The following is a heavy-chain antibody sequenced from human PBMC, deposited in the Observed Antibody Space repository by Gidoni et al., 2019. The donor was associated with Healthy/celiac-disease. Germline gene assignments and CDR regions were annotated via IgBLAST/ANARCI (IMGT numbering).Heavy chain of an antibody. Sequence: EVQLLESGGGLVQPGGSLRLSCAASGFPFSSYAMSWVRQAPGKGLEWVSAISGSGGSTYYADSVKGRFTISRDNSKNTLYLQMNSLRAEDTAVYYCAKDGSDVVVVAEGAFDIWGQGTMVTVSS. CDR1: GFPFSSYA. V-gene: IGHV3-23*01. J-gene: IGHJ3*02. D-gene: IGHD2-15*01. CDR3: AKDGSDVVVVAEGAFDI. CDR2: ISGSGGST.